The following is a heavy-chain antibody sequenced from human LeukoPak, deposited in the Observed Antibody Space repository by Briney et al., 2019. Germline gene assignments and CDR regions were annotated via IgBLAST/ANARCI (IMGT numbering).Heavy chain of an antibody. V-gene: IGHV1-69*04. Sequence: GASVKVSCKASGGTFSSYAISWVRQAPGQGLEWMGRIIPILGIANYAQKFQGRVTITADKSTSTAYMELSSLRSEDTAVYYCARDPLNDGLFDYWGQGTLVTVSS. CDR2: IIPILGIA. D-gene: IGHD1-1*01. J-gene: IGHJ4*02. CDR1: GGTFSSYA. CDR3: ARDPLNDGLFDY.